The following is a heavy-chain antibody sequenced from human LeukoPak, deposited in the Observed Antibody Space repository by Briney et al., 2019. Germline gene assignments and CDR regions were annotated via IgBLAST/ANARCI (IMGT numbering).Heavy chain of an antibody. CDR3: ARDQEAFDY. V-gene: IGHV1-46*01. J-gene: IGHJ4*02. CDR1: GGTFSSYA. Sequence: ASVKVSCKASGGTFSSYAISWVRQAPGQGLEWMGMIYPRDGSTSYAQKFQGRVTVTRDTSTSTVHMELSGLRSEDTAVCYCARDQEAFDYWGQGTLVAVSS. CDR2: IYPRDGST.